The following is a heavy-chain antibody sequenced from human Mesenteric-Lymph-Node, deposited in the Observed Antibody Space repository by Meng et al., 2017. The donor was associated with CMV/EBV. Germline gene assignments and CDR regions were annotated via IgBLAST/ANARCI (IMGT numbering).Heavy chain of an antibody. J-gene: IGHJ3*01. V-gene: IGHV4-4*07. Sequence: GSLRLSCTVSGGSISSYYWSWIRQPAGKGLEWIGRIYTSGSTNYNPSLKSRVTMSVDTSKNQVSLQLTSVTAVDTAVYYCATSKGYCSSPACYPAFDFWGQGTRVTVSS. D-gene: IGHD2-2*01. CDR3: ATSKGYCSSPACYPAFDF. CDR1: GGSISSYY. CDR2: IYTSGST.